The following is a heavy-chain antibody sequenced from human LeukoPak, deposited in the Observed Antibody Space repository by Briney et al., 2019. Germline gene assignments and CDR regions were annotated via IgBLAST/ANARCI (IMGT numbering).Heavy chain of an antibody. CDR2: IKPDGGKK. CDR1: GFTFSTYW. Sequence: PGGSLRLSCAASGFTFSTYWMTWVRQAPGKGLEWVANIKPDGGKKNYVDSVRGRFTISRDNASNLLYLQMNSLRAEDTAVYYCATPLDYYDSSGYHQGGDWGQGTLVTVSS. V-gene: IGHV3-7*03. J-gene: IGHJ4*02. CDR3: ATPLDYYDSSGYHQGGD. D-gene: IGHD3-22*01.